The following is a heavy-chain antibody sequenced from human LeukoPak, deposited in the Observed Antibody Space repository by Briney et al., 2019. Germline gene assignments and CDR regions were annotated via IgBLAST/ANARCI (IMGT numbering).Heavy chain of an antibody. Sequence: ASVKVSCKASGGTFSSYAISWVRQAPGQGLEWMGGIIPIFGTANYAQKFQGRVTITADESTSTAYMELSSLRSEDTAVYYCARELGVLWFGERTHYYYYMDVWGKGTTVTISS. J-gene: IGHJ6*03. V-gene: IGHV1-69*13. CDR1: GGTFSSYA. D-gene: IGHD3-10*01. CDR2: IIPIFGTA. CDR3: ARELGVLWFGERTHYYYYMDV.